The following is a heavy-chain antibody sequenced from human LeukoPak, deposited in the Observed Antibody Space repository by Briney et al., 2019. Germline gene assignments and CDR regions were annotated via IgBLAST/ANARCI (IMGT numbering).Heavy chain of an antibody. Sequence: GGSLRLSCAASGITFSTHWMTWVRQTPGKGLEWVANISPDGRQKDYVDSVKDRFSVSRDNANDSGFLQMNSLRVEGTAVHYCATNLDFGGQGILVTVSS. CDR3: ATNLDF. CDR1: GITFSTHW. V-gene: IGHV3-7*01. J-gene: IGHJ4*02. CDR2: ISPDGRQK.